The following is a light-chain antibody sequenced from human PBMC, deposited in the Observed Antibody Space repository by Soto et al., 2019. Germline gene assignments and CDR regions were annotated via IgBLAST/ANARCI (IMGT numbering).Light chain of an antibody. Sequence: QSVLTQPASVSGSPGQSITISCTGTISDVGRYNLVSWYHQHPAKAPKLIIYEDIERPSGVSHRFSGSTSGNTASLTISGLQTEDEAKYVCCSYAGGASVVFCGGTELTVL. CDR2: EDI. J-gene: IGLJ2*01. V-gene: IGLV2-23*01. CDR1: ISDVGRYNL. CDR3: CSYAGGASVV.